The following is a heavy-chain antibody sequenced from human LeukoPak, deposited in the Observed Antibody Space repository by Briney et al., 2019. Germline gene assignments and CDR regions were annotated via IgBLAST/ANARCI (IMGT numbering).Heavy chain of an antibody. Sequence: PSLKSRVTISVDTSKNQFSLDLRSATAADTAVYYCARRRHNFDFYDVWGQGTRATVSS. D-gene: IGHD3/OR15-3a*01. V-gene: IGHV4-39*01. J-gene: IGHJ3*01. CDR3: ARRRHNFDFYDV.